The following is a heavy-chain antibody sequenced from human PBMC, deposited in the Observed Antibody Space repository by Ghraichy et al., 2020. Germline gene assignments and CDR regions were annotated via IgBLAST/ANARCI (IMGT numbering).Heavy chain of an antibody. CDR3: ASLGIVDDAFDI. J-gene: IGHJ3*02. D-gene: IGHD3-22*01. CDR2: INPNSGGT. Sequence: ASVKVSCKASGYTFTGYYMHWVRQAPGQGLEWMGRINPNSGGTNYAQKFQGRVTMTRDTSISTAYMELSRLRSDDTTVYYCASLGIVDDAFDIWGQGTMVTVSS. CDR1: GYTFTGYY. V-gene: IGHV1-2*06.